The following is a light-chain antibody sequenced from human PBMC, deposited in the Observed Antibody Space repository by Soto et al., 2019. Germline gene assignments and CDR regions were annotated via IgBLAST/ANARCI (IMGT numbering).Light chain of an antibody. CDR2: AAS. CDR1: QSISSY. V-gene: IGKV1-39*01. Sequence: DIQMTQSPSSLSASVGDRVTITCRASQSISSYLNWYQQKPGKAPKLLIYAASSLQSGVPSRFSGSGSGTDFTLTISSLQPEDSATYYCQQSYSPYTFGQGTKLEIK. J-gene: IGKJ2*01. CDR3: QQSYSPYT.